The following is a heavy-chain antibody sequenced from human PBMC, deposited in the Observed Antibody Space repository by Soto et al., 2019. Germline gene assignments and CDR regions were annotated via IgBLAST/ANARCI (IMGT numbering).Heavy chain of an antibody. Sequence: SETLSLTCAVYGGSFSGYYWTWIRQPPGTGLEWIGEINHSGSTNYNPSLKSRVTISVDTSKNQFSLKLSSVTAADTAVYYCARVRRYCSSTSCYNWFDPWGQGTLVTVSS. J-gene: IGHJ5*02. CDR3: ARVRRYCSSTSCYNWFDP. V-gene: IGHV4-34*01. D-gene: IGHD2-2*01. CDR2: INHSGST. CDR1: GGSFSGYY.